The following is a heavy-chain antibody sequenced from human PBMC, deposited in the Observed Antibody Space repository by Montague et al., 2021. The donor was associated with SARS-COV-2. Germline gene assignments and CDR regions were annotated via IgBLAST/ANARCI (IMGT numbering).Heavy chain of an antibody. V-gene: IGHV4-59*01. J-gene: IGHJ5*02. CDR1: GGSISSYY. D-gene: IGHD2-21*01. Sequence: SETLSLNCTVSGGSISSYYWSWIRQPPGKGLEWIGYIYYSGSTNYNPSLKSRVTISVDTSKNQFSLKLSSVTAADTAVYYCARGGDMNWFDPWGQGTLVTVSS. CDR3: ARGGDMNWFDP. CDR2: IYYSGST.